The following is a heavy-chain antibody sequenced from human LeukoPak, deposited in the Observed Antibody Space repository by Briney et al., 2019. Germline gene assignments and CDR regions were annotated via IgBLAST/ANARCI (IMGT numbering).Heavy chain of an antibody. V-gene: IGHV3-73*01. CDR3: PSGYCRGTSCYPQFDP. J-gene: IGHJ5*02. D-gene: IGHD2-2*03. CDR2: IRSRADNYAT. CDR1: GFTFSGSA. Sequence: GGSLRLSCAASGFTFSGSAVHWVRQASGKGLEWVGRIRSRADNYATAYGASVKGRFTISRDDSKNTAYLQMNSLKTEDTAIYYLPSGYCRGTSCYPQFDPWGQGTLVTVSS.